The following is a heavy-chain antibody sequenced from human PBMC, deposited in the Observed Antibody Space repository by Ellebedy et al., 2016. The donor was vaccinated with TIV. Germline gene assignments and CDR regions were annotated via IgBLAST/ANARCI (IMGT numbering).Heavy chain of an antibody. CDR3: ARHPTAMVPIDY. V-gene: IGHV4-59*08. J-gene: IGHJ4*02. Sequence: SETLSLTCTVSGGSISSYYWSWIRQPPGKGLEWIGYIYYSGSTNYNPSLKSRVTISVDTSKNQFSLKLSSVTAADTAVYYCARHPTAMVPIDYWGQGTLVTVSS. CDR2: IYYSGST. CDR1: GGSISSYY. D-gene: IGHD5-18*01.